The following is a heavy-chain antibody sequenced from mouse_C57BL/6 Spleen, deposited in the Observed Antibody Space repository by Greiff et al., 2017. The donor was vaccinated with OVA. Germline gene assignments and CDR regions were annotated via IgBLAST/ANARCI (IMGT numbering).Heavy chain of an antibody. V-gene: IGHV1-53*01. CDR3: ARKAQATLYAMDY. Sequence: VQLQQPGTELVKPGASVKLSCKASGYTFTSYWMHWVKQRPGQGLEWIGNINPSNGGTNYNEKFKSKATLTVDKSSSTAYMQLSSLTSEDSAVYYCARKAQATLYAMDYWGQGTSVTVSS. CDR2: INPSNGGT. D-gene: IGHD3-2*02. J-gene: IGHJ4*01. CDR1: GYTFTSYW.